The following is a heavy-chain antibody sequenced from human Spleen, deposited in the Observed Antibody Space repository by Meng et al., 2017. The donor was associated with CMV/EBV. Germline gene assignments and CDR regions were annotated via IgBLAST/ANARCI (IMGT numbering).Heavy chain of an antibody. CDR3: ARDLHAHYYDSSGYLGDAFDI. J-gene: IGHJ3*02. CDR1: GGSISSSNYY. V-gene: IGHV4-39*07. CDR2: IYYSGST. D-gene: IGHD3-22*01. Sequence: SETLSLTCTVSGGSISSSNYYWDWIRQPPGKGLEWIGSIYYSGSTYYNPSLKSRVTISVDTSKNQFSLKLSSVTAADTAVYYCARDLHAHYYDSSGYLGDAFDIWGQGTMVTVSS.